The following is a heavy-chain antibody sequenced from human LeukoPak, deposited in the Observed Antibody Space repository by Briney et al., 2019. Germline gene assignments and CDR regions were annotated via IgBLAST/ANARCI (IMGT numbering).Heavy chain of an antibody. CDR1: GFTFSRYD. V-gene: IGHV3-23*01. CDR3: ARAPYSSGWENWFDP. Sequence: GGSLRLSCAASGFTFSRYDMSWVRQAPGKGLEWVSAISGSGGSTYYADSVKGRFTISRDNSKNTVYLQMNSLRAEDTAVYYCARAPYSSGWENWFDPWGQGTLVTVSS. CDR2: ISGSGGST. J-gene: IGHJ5*02. D-gene: IGHD6-19*01.